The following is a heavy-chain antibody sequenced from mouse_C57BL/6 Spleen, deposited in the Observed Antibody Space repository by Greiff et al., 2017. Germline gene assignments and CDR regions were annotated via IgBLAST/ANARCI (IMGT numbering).Heavy chain of an antibody. CDR3: ARRVTTVQDAMDY. D-gene: IGHD1-1*01. CDR2: IDPSDSYT. CDR1: GYTFTSYW. V-gene: IGHV1-50*01. Sequence: QVQLQQPGAELVKPGASVKLSCKASGYTFTSYWMQWVKQRPGQGLEWIGEIDPSDSYTNYNQKFKGKATLTVGTSSSTAYMQLSSLTSEDSAVYYCARRVTTVQDAMDYWGQGTSVTVSS. J-gene: IGHJ4*01.